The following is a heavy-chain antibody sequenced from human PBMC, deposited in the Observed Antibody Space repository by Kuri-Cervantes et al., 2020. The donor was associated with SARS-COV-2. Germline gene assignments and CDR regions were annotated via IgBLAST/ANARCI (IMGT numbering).Heavy chain of an antibody. J-gene: IGHJ6*03. CDR1: GFTFSSYE. D-gene: IGHD4-17*01. CDR2: ISSSGSTI. Sequence: LSLTCAASGFTFSSYEMNWVRQAPGKGLEWVSYISSSGSTIYYADSVKGRFTISRDNAKNSLYLQMNGLRAEDTAVYYCAKTPGDGDYVVPWAYYYYMDVWGKGTTVTVSS. CDR3: AKTPGDGDYVVPWAYYYYMDV. V-gene: IGHV3-48*03.